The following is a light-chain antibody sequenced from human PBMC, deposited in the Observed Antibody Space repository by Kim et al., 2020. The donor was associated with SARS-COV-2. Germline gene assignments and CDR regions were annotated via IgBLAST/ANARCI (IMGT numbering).Light chain of an antibody. Sequence: PGERATLHCRASESVITNVAWYQQKPGQAPRLLIYDASTRATGIPARFSGSGSGTEFSLTISSLQSEDSAVYYCQQYKSWPLTFGGGTKVEIK. CDR3: QQYKSWPLT. CDR2: DAS. V-gene: IGKV3-15*01. J-gene: IGKJ4*01. CDR1: ESVITN.